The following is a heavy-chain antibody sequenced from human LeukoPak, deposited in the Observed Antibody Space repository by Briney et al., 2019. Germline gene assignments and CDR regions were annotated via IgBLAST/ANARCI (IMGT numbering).Heavy chain of an antibody. Sequence: PGGSLRLSCVAPGFTFDDYAMHWVRQVPGKSLEWVSLISGDGSSTSYADSVKGRFTISRDNSKNSLYLQMNSLRTEDTALYYCTKDMGAPLGWFDPWGQGTLVTVSS. D-gene: IGHD1-26*01. CDR2: ISGDGSST. J-gene: IGHJ5*02. CDR1: GFTFDDYA. CDR3: TKDMGAPLGWFDP. V-gene: IGHV3-43*02.